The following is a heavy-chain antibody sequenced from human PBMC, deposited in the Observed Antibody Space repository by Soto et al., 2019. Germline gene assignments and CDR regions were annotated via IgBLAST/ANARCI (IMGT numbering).Heavy chain of an antibody. D-gene: IGHD5-18*01. CDR3: ARDQGSYGYVGRFDY. Sequence: GGSLRLSCAASGFTFNYYNINWVRQAPGKGLEWVSSISSRSNYIYYADSVKGRFTISRDDAKNTLYLQMNSLRAEDTAVYYCARDQGSYGYVGRFDYWGQGTLVTVSS. CDR1: GFTFNYYN. V-gene: IGHV3-21*06. CDR2: ISSRSNYI. J-gene: IGHJ4*02.